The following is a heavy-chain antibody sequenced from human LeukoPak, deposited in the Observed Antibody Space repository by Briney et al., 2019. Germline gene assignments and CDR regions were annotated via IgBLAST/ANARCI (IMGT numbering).Heavy chain of an antibody. J-gene: IGHJ5*02. CDR2: ISGSGGGT. Sequence: GGSLRLSCTGSGFTFSNYVMSWVRQAPGKRLEWVSGISGSGGGTYYADSVRGRFIISRDNSNNTLYLQINSLRAEDTAVYYCAKGSGYPYNWFDPWGQGTLVTVSS. V-gene: IGHV3-23*01. D-gene: IGHD3-22*01. CDR3: AKGSGYPYNWFDP. CDR1: GFTFSNYV.